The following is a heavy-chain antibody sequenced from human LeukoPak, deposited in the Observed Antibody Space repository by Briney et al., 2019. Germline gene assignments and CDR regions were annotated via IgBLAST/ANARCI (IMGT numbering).Heavy chain of an antibody. J-gene: IGHJ5*02. D-gene: IGHD2-15*01. CDR2: IYNSGRT. CDR3: ARGSIVVVVAHEFDP. CDR1: GDSISSGRYY. V-gene: IGHV4-61*02. Sequence: PSQTLSLTCTVSGDSISSGRYYWSWIRQPAGRGLEWIGRIYNSGRTNYNPSLKSRVTIFIDTSRNQFSLRLSSVTAADTAVYYCARGSIVVVVAHEFDPWGQGTLVTVSS.